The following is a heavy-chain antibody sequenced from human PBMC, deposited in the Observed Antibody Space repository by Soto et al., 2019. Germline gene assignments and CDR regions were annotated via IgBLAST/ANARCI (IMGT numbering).Heavy chain of an antibody. V-gene: IGHV1-69*13. D-gene: IGHD4-17*01. CDR3: ARDLYGDYENYYYYGMDV. CDR2: IIPIFGTA. J-gene: IGHJ6*02. Sequence: GASVKVSCKASGGTFSSYAISWVRQAPGQGLEWMGGIIPIFGTANYAQKFQGRVTITADESTSTAYMELSSLRSEDTAVYYCARDLYGDYENYYYYGMDVWGQGTTVTVSS. CDR1: GGTFSSYA.